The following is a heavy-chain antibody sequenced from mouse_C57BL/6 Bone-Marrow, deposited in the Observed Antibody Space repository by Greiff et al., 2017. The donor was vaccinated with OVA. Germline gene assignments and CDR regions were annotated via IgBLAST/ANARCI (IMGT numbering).Heavy chain of an antibody. Sequence: QVQLQQSGAELVKPGASVKLSCKASGYTFTSYWMQWVKQRPGQGLEWIGEIDPSDSYTNYNQKFKGKATLTVDTSSSTAYMQLSSLTSEDSAVYYCASPGFYAMDYWGQGTSVTVSS. V-gene: IGHV1-50*01. J-gene: IGHJ4*01. CDR2: IDPSDSYT. CDR1: GYTFTSYW. CDR3: ASPGFYAMDY. D-gene: IGHD4-1*01.